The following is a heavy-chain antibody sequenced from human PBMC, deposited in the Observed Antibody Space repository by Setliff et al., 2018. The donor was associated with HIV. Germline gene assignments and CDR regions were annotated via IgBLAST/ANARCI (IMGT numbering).Heavy chain of an antibody. D-gene: IGHD1-26*01. V-gene: IGHV1-18*01. CDR2: ISNYNGNT. J-gene: IGHJ3*02. Sequence: AASVKVSCKASGGTFNTYVISWLRQAPGQGLEWMGWISNYNGNTNYAQKFHGRVTMTTDTSTRTAYMEMRGLTYDDTAVYYCARASGGNSVENGFDIWGQGTMVTVS. CDR1: GGTFNTYV. CDR3: ARASGGNSVENGFDI.